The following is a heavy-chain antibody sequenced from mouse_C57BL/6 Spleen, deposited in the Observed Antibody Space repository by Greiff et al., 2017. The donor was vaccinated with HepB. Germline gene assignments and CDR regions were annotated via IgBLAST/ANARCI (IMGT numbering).Heavy chain of an antibody. Sequence: EVQRVESGPGLAKPSQTLSLTCSVTGYSITSDYWNWIRKFPGNKLEYMGYISYSGSTYYNPSLKSRISITRDTSKNQYYLQLNSVTTEDTATYYCARYNDYYGSRGAMDYWGQGTSVTVSS. J-gene: IGHJ4*01. CDR1: GYSITSDY. CDR3: ARYNDYYGSRGAMDY. V-gene: IGHV3-8*01. D-gene: IGHD1-1*01. CDR2: ISYSGST.